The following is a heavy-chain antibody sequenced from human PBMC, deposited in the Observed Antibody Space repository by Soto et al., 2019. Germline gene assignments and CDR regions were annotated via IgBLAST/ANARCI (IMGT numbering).Heavy chain of an antibody. CDR1: GFTLTSHW. CDR3: ARDTPLGVRYFDPPYDY. Sequence: EVQLVESGGGLVQPGGSLRLSCAASGFTLTSHWMKWVRQAPGKGLEWVASIKQDGSEKYYVDSVKGRFTISRDNAKNSLYLQMNSLRAEDTAVYYCARDTPLGVRYFDPPYDYWGQGTLVTVSS. V-gene: IGHV3-7*01. J-gene: IGHJ4*02. CDR2: IKQDGSEK. D-gene: IGHD3-9*01.